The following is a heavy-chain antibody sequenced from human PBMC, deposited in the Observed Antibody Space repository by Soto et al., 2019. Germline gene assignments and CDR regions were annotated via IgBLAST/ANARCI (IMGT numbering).Heavy chain of an antibody. J-gene: IGHJ3*02. CDR2: ISAYNGNT. CDR3: ASGKIGYCTNGVCYAFDI. V-gene: IGHV1-18*01. CDR1: GYTFTSYG. Sequence: ASVKVSCKASGYTFTSYGISWGRQAPGQGLEWMGWISAYNGNTNYAQKLQGRVTMTTHTSTCTAYMELRSLRSDDTGVYYCASGKIGYCTNGVCYAFDIWGQVTIVTV. D-gene: IGHD2-8*01.